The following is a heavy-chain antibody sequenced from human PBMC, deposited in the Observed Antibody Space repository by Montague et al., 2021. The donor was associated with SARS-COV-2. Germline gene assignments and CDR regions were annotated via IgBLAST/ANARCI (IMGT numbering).Heavy chain of an antibody. Sequence: CAISGDSVSSHIAAWNWIRQSPSRGLEWLGRTYYRSKWYNDYAVSVRSRIIISPDTSKNQFSLQLNSVTPEDTAVYYCTQERGPGRTTWHYFDYWGQGTLVTVSS. V-gene: IGHV6-1*01. CDR1: GDSVSSHIAA. CDR3: TQERGPGRTTWHYFDY. J-gene: IGHJ4*02. CDR2: TYYRSKWYN. D-gene: IGHD1-14*01.